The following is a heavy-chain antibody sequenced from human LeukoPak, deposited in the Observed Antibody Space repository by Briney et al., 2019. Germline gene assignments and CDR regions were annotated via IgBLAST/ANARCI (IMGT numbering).Heavy chain of an antibody. CDR2: IIPILGIA. Sequence: ASVKVSCKASGGTFSSYAISWVRQAPGQGLEWMGRIIPILGIANYAQKFQGRVTITADKSTSTAYMELSSLRSEDTAVYDCARRDYDILTGLTNRAFDIWGQGTMVTVSS. V-gene: IGHV1-69*04. CDR3: ARRDYDILTGLTNRAFDI. J-gene: IGHJ3*02. CDR1: GGTFSSYA. D-gene: IGHD3-9*01.